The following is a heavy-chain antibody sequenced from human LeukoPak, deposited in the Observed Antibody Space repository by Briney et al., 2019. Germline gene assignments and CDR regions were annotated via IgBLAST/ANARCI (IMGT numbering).Heavy chain of an antibody. CDR3: ARDRGIAAPMDV. J-gene: IGHJ6*03. Sequence: GGSLRLSCAASGFTVSSNYMSWVRQAPGKGLEWVSVIDSGGSTYYADSVKGRFTISRDNSKNTLYLQMNSLRAEDTAVYYCARDRGIAAPMDVWGKGTTVTVSS. V-gene: IGHV3-66*02. CDR1: GFTVSSNY. D-gene: IGHD6-13*01. CDR2: IDSGGST.